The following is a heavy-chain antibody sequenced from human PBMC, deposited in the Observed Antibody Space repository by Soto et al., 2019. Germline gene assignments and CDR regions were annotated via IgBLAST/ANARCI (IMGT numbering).Heavy chain of an antibody. CDR1: GDSINNSHW. V-gene: IGHV4-4*02. Sequence: SETLSLTCAVSGDSINNSHWWSWVRQTPGKGLEWIGGTYHSGTTNYNPSLKTRVTISIDKSKNQFSLKMNSVTAADTAVYYCAREVNSSPARGPNWFDPWGQGTLVTVSS. D-gene: IGHD6-13*01. CDR2: TYHSGTT. CDR3: AREVNSSPARGPNWFDP. J-gene: IGHJ5*02.